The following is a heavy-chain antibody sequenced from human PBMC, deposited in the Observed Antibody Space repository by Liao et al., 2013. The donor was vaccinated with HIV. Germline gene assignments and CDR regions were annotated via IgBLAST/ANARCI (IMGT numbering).Heavy chain of an antibody. CDR1: GGSFSGYY. Sequence: QVQLQQWGAGLLKPSETLSLTCAVYGGSFSGYYWSWIRQPPGKGLEWIGEINHSGSTNYNPSLKSRVTISVDTSKNQFSLKLSSVTAADTAVYYCAREPPSGNYDSSGSYGDYWGQGTLVTVSS. CDR2: INHSGST. D-gene: IGHD3-22*01. CDR3: AREPPSGNYDSSGSYGDY. J-gene: IGHJ4*02. V-gene: IGHV4-34*01.